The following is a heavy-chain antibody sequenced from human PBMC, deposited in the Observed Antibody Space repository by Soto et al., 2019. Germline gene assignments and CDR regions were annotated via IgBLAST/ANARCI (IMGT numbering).Heavy chain of an antibody. CDR1: GFTFSTYW. D-gene: IGHD5-18*01. Sequence: GGSLRLSCAASGFTFSTYWMSWVRQAPGRGLEWVANIKQDGSEIYYVDSVKGRFTISRDNAKNSLYLQMNSLRAEDTAVYYSARGGDSYGYGEYYYYGMDVWGQGTTVTVSS. CDR3: ARGGDSYGYGEYYYYGMDV. V-gene: IGHV3-7*02. J-gene: IGHJ6*02. CDR2: IKQDGSEI.